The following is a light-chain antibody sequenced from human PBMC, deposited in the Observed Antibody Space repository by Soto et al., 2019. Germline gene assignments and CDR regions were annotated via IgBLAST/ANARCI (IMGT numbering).Light chain of an antibody. V-gene: IGKV1-9*01. CDR3: QQGYSTIT. CDR1: QGISTY. J-gene: IGKJ5*01. Sequence: DIQLTQSPSFLSASVGDRVTMTCRASQGISTYLAWYQQKPGKAPKLLIYAASTLQSGVPSRFSGSGSGTEFTLTIRGLQPEDFATYYCQQGYSTITFGQGTRLEIK. CDR2: AAS.